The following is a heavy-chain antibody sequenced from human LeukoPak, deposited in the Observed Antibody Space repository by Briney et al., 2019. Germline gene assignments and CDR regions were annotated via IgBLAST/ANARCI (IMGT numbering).Heavy chain of an antibody. V-gene: IGHV3-33*01. J-gene: IGHJ3*02. D-gene: IGHD3-22*01. CDR1: GFXFSSHG. CDR3: SRYGDSSVYYSADAFDI. CDR2: IWHDGSQK. Sequence: GGSLRLSCVASGFXFSSHGIHWVRQAPGKGLEWVACIWHDGSQKYYADPVQGRCTISRDKSKKMVYLEMNSLRADDTAVYYCSRYGDSSVYYSADAFDIWGQGTMVTVSS.